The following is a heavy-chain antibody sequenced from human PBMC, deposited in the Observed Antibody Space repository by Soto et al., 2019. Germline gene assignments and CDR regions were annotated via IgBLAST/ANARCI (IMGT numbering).Heavy chain of an antibody. D-gene: IGHD2-15*01. CDR2: IIPIFGTA. Sequence: ASVKVSCKASGGTFSSYAISWVRQAPGQGLEWMGGIIPIFGTANYAQKFQGRVTITADESTSTAYMERSSLRSEDTAVYYCARGSVVVVAGSRYDSNNYYGMDVWGRGTTLTVSS. J-gene: IGHJ6*02. V-gene: IGHV1-69*13. CDR1: GGTFSSYA. CDR3: ARGSVVVVAGSRYDSNNYYGMDV.